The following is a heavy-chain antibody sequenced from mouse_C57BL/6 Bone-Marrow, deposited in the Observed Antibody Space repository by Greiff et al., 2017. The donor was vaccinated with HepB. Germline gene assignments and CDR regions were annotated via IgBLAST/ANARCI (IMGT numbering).Heavy chain of an antibody. CDR3: ARDIHYYGSTHWYFDV. Sequence: EVQRVESGGGLVKPGGSLKLSCAASGFTFSSYAMSWVRQTPEKRLEWVATISDGGSYTYYPDNVKGRFTISRDNAKNNLYLQMSHLKSEDTAMYYCARDIHYYGSTHWYFDVWGTGTTVTVSS. V-gene: IGHV5-4*01. CDR1: GFTFSSYA. CDR2: ISDGGSYT. J-gene: IGHJ1*03. D-gene: IGHD1-1*01.